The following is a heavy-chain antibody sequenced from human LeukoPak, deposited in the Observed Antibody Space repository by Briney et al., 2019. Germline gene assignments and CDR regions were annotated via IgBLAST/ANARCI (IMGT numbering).Heavy chain of an antibody. CDR1: GDSVSSNSAA. Sequence: SQTLSLTCAISGDSVSSNSAAWNWIRQSPSRGLEWLGRTYYGSTWHYDYAESVKSRMTINPDTSKNQFSLQLNSVTPEDTVVYFCAREVRFLEWFLFYFDYWGQGSLVTVSS. D-gene: IGHD3-3*01. CDR3: AREVRFLEWFLFYFDY. V-gene: IGHV6-1*01. CDR2: TYYGSTWHY. J-gene: IGHJ4*02.